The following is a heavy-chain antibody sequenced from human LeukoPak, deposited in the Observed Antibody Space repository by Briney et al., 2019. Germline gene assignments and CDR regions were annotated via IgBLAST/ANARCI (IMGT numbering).Heavy chain of an antibody. CDR1: GFTFSSYS. CDR2: ISSSSSYI. J-gene: IGHJ4*02. D-gene: IGHD6-6*01. Sequence: GGSLRLSCAASGFTFSSYSMTWVRQAPGKGLEWVSSISSSSSYIYYAHSVKGRFTISRDNAKNSLYLQMNSLRAEDTAVYYCLVGQVAARRFDYWGQGTLVTVSS. V-gene: IGHV3-21*01. CDR3: LVGQVAARRFDY.